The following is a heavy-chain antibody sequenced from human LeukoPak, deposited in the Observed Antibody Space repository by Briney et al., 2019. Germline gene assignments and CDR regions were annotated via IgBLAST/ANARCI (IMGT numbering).Heavy chain of an antibody. J-gene: IGHJ4*02. CDR1: GGSISTYY. D-gene: IGHD6-19*01. CDR3: ARDQGSGWYYADY. CDR2: IYYSGST. Sequence: SETLSLTCTVSGGSISTYYWSWIRQPPGQELEWIGYIYYSGSTNYNPSLKSRVTISVDTSKNQFSLKLSSVTAADTAVYYCARDQGSGWYYADYWGQGTLVTVSS. V-gene: IGHV4-59*01.